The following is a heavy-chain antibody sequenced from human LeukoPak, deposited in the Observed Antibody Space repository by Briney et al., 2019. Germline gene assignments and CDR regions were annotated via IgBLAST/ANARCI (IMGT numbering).Heavy chain of an antibody. CDR3: ARSNHFSFDY. V-gene: IGHV3-23*01. CDR2: ISGSGGNT. J-gene: IGHJ4*02. CDR1: GFTFSSYA. Sequence: PGGSLRLSCAASGFTFSSYAMNWVRQAPGKGLEWVSPISGSGGNTEYADSVKGRFTISRDNSKNTLYLQMNSLRAEDTAVYYCARSNHFSFDYWGQGTLVTVSS.